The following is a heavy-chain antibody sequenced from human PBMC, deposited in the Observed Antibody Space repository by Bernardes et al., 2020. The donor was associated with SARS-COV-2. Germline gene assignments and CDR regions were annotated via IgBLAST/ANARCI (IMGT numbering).Heavy chain of an antibody. V-gene: IGHV3-7*01. CDR1: GITFNNYW. Sequence: GGSLRLSCAASGITFNNYWMTWVRQAPGRGLEWVATIKQDGSEKYYADSVKGRFTVSRDNVKNTLYLQMNSLRGEDTALYYCVRGGIMVGALRHWGQGTLVTVSS. CDR2: IKQDGSEK. D-gene: IGHD1-26*01. J-gene: IGHJ1*01. CDR3: VRGGIMVGALRH.